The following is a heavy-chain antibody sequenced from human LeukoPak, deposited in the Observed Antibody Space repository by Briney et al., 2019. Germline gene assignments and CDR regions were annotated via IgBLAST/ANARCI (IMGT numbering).Heavy chain of an antibody. CDR1: GFTSRNYS. CDR2: ISGSGGST. J-gene: IGHJ5*02. CDR3: AKDPLYLKYSSSWSRHLDWFDP. D-gene: IGHD6-13*01. Sequence: GGSLRLSCAVSGFTSRNYSMNWVRQAPGKGLEWVSAISGSGGSTYYADSVKGRFTISRDNSKNTLYLQMNSLRAEDTAVYYCAKDPLYLKYSSSWSRHLDWFDPWGQGTLVTVSS. V-gene: IGHV3-23*01.